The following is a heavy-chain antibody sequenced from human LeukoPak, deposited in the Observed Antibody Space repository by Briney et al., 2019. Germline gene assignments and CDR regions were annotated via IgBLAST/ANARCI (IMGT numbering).Heavy chain of an antibody. CDR2: TFYRSKWYN. D-gene: IGHD1-1*01. Sequence: SQTLSLTCAISGDSVSRHDLTWGWARQSPSRGLEWLGRTFYRSKWYNDYAVSVKSRITVSPDTSKNQFSLHLNSVTPEDTAVYYCVRSYDWVFDYWGQGTRVTVSS. CDR1: GDSVSRHDLT. V-gene: IGHV6-1*01. J-gene: IGHJ4*02. CDR3: VRSYDWVFDY.